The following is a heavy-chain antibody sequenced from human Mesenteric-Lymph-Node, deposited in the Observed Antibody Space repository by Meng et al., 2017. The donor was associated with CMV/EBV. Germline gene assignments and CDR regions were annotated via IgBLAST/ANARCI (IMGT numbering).Heavy chain of an antibody. J-gene: IGHJ4*02. D-gene: IGHD4-17*01. Sequence: GGSLRLSCAASGFTFNDYAMHWVRQAPGKGLEWVSGISWNSGSIDYADSVKDRFTISRDNAKNSFYLQINSLRAEDTALYYCAKGESGALYYFDYWGQGTLVTVSS. CDR1: GFTFNDYA. CDR2: ISWNSGSI. CDR3: AKGESGALYYFDY. V-gene: IGHV3-9*01.